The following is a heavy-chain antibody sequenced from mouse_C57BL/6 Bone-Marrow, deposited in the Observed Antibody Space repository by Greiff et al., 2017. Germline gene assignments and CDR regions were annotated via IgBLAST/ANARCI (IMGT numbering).Heavy chain of an antibody. CDR1: GYTFTRYW. CDR2: IDPSASDT. Sequence: QVQLQQPGAELVRPGSSVKLSCKASGYTFTRYWMHWVKQRPIQGLEWIGNIDPSASDTHSNQKFKDKATLTVDKSSSTAYMQLSSLTSEDSAVYYCTRSDDDGVFFAYWGQGTLGTVSA. D-gene: IGHD2-4*01. J-gene: IGHJ3*01. V-gene: IGHV1-52*01. CDR3: TRSDDDGVFFAY.